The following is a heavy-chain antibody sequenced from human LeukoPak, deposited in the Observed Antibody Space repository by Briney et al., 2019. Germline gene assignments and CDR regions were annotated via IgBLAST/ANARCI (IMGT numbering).Heavy chain of an antibody. Sequence: GGSLRLSCAASGFTFSSYAMHWVRQAPGKGLEYVSAISSNGGSTYYANSVKGRFTISRDNSKNTLYLQMGSLRAEDMAVYYCARGAGYCSGGSCPTYYFDYWGQGTLVTVSS. V-gene: IGHV3-64*01. CDR1: GFTFSSYA. CDR3: ARGAGYCSGGSCPTYYFDY. J-gene: IGHJ4*02. D-gene: IGHD2-15*01. CDR2: ISSNGGST.